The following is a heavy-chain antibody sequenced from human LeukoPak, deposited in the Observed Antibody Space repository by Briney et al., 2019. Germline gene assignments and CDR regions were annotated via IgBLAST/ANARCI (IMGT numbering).Heavy chain of an antibody. J-gene: IGHJ5*02. CDR3: ARAADTAMVPNWFDP. Sequence: SQTLFLTCAVSGGSISSGGYSWSWIRQPPGKGLEWIGYIYHSGSTYYNPSLKSRVTISVDRSKNQFSLKLSSVTAADTAVYYCARAADTAMVPNWFDPWGQGTLVTVSS. D-gene: IGHD5-18*01. V-gene: IGHV4-30-2*01. CDR2: IYHSGST. CDR1: GGSISSGGYS.